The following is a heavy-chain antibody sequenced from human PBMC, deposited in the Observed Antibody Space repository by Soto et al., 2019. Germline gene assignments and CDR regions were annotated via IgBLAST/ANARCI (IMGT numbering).Heavy chain of an antibody. J-gene: IGHJ3*02. D-gene: IGHD2-15*01. Sequence: GASVKVSCKASGYTFTSYYMHWVRQAPGQGLEWMGIINPSGGSTSYAQKFQGGVTMTRDTSTSTVYMELSSLRSEDTAVYYCARATATPDDAFDIWGQGTMVTVSS. CDR3: ARATATPDDAFDI. CDR2: INPSGGST. CDR1: GYTFTSYY. V-gene: IGHV1-46*01.